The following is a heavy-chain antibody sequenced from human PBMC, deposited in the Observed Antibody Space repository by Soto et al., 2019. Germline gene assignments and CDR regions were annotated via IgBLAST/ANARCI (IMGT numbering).Heavy chain of an antibody. CDR2: ISGTGGT. J-gene: IGHJ4*02. Sequence: EVQLWESGGGLVQPGGSLRLSCAVSGFTFSSHVMSWVRQAPGKGLEWVSAISGTGGTYYADSVKGRFTISSDNSKNALYLQMNNLRHEDTAVYYCAKDRRGAYCSGGICYSPDYWGQGTLVIGSS. CDR1: GFTFSSHV. D-gene: IGHD2-15*01. CDR3: AKDRRGAYCSGGICYSPDY. V-gene: IGHV3-23*01.